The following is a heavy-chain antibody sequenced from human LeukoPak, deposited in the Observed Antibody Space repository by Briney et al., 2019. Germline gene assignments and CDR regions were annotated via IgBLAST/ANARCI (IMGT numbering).Heavy chain of an antibody. D-gene: IGHD3-3*01. CDR1: GYSMSSSSYY. V-gene: IGHV4-39*01. Sequence: SETLSLTCVVSGYSMSSSSYYWGWIRQPPGKGLEWIGSIYYSGSTYYNPSLKSRVTISVDTSKNQFSLKLSSVTAADTAVYYCARLGSGGYRYWGQGTLVTVSS. CDR3: ARLGSGGYRY. CDR2: IYYSGST. J-gene: IGHJ4*02.